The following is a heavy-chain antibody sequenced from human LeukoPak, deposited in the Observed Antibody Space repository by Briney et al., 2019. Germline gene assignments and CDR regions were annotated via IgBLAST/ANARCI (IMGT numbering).Heavy chain of an antibody. CDR1: GGSFSGYY. CDR3: ARGVGMDV. Sequence: PSETLSLTCAVYGGSFSGYYWSWIRQPPGKGLEWIGKINHSGSTNYNPSLKSRVTISVDTSKNQFSLKLSSVTAADTAVYYCARGVGMDVWGQGTTVTVSS. CDR2: INHSGST. V-gene: IGHV4-34*01. J-gene: IGHJ6*02.